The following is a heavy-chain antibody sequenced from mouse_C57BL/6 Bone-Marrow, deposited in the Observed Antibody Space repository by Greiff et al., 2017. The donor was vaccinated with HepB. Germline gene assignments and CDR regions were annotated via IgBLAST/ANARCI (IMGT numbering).Heavy chain of an antibody. CDR1: GYTFTSYG. J-gene: IGHJ4*01. CDR3: ASRNFYDGYPYAMDY. D-gene: IGHD2-3*01. Sequence: QVQLQQSGAELARPGASVKLSCKASGYTFTSYGISWVKQRTGQGLEWIGEIYPRSGNTYYNEKFKGKATLTADKSSSTAYMELRSLTSEDSAVYFCASRNFYDGYPYAMDYWGQGTSVTVSS. CDR2: IYPRSGNT. V-gene: IGHV1-81*01.